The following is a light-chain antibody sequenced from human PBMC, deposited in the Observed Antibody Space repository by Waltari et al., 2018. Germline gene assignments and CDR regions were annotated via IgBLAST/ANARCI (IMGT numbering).Light chain of an antibody. V-gene: IGKV3-20*01. Sequence: EIVLTQSPGTRSLSPGERATLSCSAIENISRFLAWYQQRPGQSPRLLIYATSSRATGIPDRFSGSGSGTDFSLTISRLEPEDFAVYYCQHHVRLPATFGQGTKVEIK. CDR1: ENISRF. CDR2: ATS. J-gene: IGKJ1*01. CDR3: QHHVRLPAT.